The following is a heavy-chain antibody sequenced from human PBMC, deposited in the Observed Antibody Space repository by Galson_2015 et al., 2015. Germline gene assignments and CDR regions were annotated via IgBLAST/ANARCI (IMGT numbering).Heavy chain of an antibody. CDR1: GFTFRDYS. V-gene: IGHV3-48*02. CDR3: ETVTKPLRYFDS. D-gene: IGHD3-9*01. Sequence: LRLSCAASGFTFRDYSMNWVRQAPGKGLEWISYISNGGSTIYYADSVKGRFTISRDNAKNSLYLQMNSLRDEDTAVYYCETVTKPLRYFDSWGQGTLVTVSS. CDR2: ISNGGSTI. J-gene: IGHJ4*02.